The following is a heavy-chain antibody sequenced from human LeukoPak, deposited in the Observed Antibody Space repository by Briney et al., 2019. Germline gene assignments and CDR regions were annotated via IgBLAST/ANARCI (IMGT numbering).Heavy chain of an antibody. CDR2: IGNSGTII. CDR3: VREGNYLFDY. CDR1: GFTFSGFA. Sequence: HPGGSLRLSCAASGFTFSGFAMHWVRQAPGKGLEWVSYIGNSGTIIYYADSVRGRFTVSRDNAKNSLFLEMTSLRVEDTAVYYCVREGNYLFDYWGQGTLVTVSS. D-gene: IGHD1-1*01. J-gene: IGHJ4*02. V-gene: IGHV3-48*04.